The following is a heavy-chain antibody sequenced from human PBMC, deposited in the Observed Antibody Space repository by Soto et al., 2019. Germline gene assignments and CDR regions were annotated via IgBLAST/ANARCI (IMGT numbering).Heavy chain of an antibody. D-gene: IGHD3-9*01. CDR1: GGTFSRYA. CDR3: ARAYYLYDILTGYSD. V-gene: IGHV1-69*13. Sequence: SVKVSCKASGGTFSRYAISWVRQAPGQGLEWMGGIIPIFGTANYAQKFQGRVTITADESTSTAYMELSSLRSEDTAVYYCARAYYLYDILTGYSDWGQGTLVTVSS. CDR2: IIPIFGTA. J-gene: IGHJ4*02.